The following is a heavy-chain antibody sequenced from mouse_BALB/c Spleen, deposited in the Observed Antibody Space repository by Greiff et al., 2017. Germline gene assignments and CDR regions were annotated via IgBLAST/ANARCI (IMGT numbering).Heavy chain of an antibody. D-gene: IGHD1-1*01. CDR3: ARSDYGSSYTIDY. CDR2: ISSGSSTI. J-gene: IGHJ2*01. CDR1: GFTFSSFG. V-gene: IGHV5-17*02. Sequence: EVQLVESGGGLVQPGGSRKLSCAASGFTFSSFGMHWVRQAPEKGLEWVAYISSGSSTIYYADTVKGRFTISRDNPKNTLFLQMTSLRSEDTAMYYCARSDYGSSYTIDYWGQGTTLTVSS.